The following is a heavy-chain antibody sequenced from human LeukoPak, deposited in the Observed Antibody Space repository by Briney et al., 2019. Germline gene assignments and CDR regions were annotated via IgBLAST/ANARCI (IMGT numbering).Heavy chain of an antibody. CDR1: GYTFTGYY. D-gene: IGHD3-22*01. CDR2: INPNSGGT. V-gene: IGHV1-2*02. Sequence: ASVKVSCKASGYTFTGYYMHWVRQAPGQGLEWMGWINPNSGGTNYAQKFQGRVTMTRDTSISTAYMELSRLRSDDTAVYYCARAYADYYDSSGYSEYFDYWGQGTLVTVSS. CDR3: ARAYADYYDSSGYSEYFDY. J-gene: IGHJ4*02.